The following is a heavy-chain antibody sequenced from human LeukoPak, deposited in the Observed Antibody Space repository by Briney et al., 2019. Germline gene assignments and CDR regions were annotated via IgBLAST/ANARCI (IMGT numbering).Heavy chain of an antibody. CDR3: ARAMVRGVIDY. J-gene: IGHJ4*02. CDR2: IYYSGST. Sequence: PSETLSLTRTVSGGSISSGGYYWSWIRQHPGKGLEWIGYIYYSGSTYYNPSLKSRVTISVDTSKNQFSLKLSSVTAADTAVYYCARAMVRGVIDYWGQGTLVTVSS. V-gene: IGHV4-31*03. D-gene: IGHD3-10*01. CDR1: GGSISSGGYY.